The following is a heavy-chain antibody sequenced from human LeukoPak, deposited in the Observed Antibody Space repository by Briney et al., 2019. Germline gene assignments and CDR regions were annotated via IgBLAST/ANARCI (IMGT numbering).Heavy chain of an antibody. CDR3: ARADHVDTAMIDN. CDR2: ISYDGSNK. Sequence: GGSLRLSCAASGFTFSSYGMHWVHQAPGKGLEWVAVISYDGSNKYYADSVKGRFTISRDNSKNTLYLQMNSLRAEDTAVYYCARADHVDTAMIDNWGQGTLVTVSS. CDR1: GFTFSSYG. V-gene: IGHV3-30*03. D-gene: IGHD5-18*01. J-gene: IGHJ4*02.